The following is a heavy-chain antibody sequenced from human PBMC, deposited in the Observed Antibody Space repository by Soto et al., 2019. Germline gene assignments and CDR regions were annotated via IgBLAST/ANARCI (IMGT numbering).Heavy chain of an antibody. J-gene: IGHJ5*02. CDR2: IYYSGST. D-gene: IGHD6-19*01. CDR1: GGSISSGGYY. V-gene: IGHV4-31*03. CDR3: ARVAGYSSYNWFDP. Sequence: KTSETLSLTCTVSGGSISSGGYYWSWIRQHPGKGLEWIGYIYYSGSTYYNPSLKSRVTISVDTSKNQFSLKLSSVTAADTAVYYCARVAGYSSYNWFDPWGQGTLVTVSS.